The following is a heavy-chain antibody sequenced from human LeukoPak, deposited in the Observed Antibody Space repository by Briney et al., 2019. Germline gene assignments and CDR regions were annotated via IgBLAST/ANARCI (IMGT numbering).Heavy chain of an antibody. V-gene: IGHV4-39*07. CDR2: IYYSGST. Sequence: PSETLSLTCTVSGGSISSSSYYWGWIRQPPGKGLEWIGSIYYSGSTNYNPSLKSRVTMSVDTSKNQFSLMVSSVTAADTAVYYCASRYSSSWYRFDYWGQGTLVTVSS. J-gene: IGHJ4*02. CDR1: GGSISSSSYY. D-gene: IGHD6-13*01. CDR3: ASRYSSSWYRFDY.